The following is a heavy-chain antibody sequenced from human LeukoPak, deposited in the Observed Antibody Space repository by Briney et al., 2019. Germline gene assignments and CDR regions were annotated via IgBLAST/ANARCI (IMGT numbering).Heavy chain of an antibody. V-gene: IGHV3-23*01. CDR1: GFTFSSYA. J-gene: IGHJ4*02. CDR3: AKDRYDSSRWYAAFDY. Sequence: GGSLRLSCAASGFTFSSYAMSWVRQAPGKGLEWVSAISGSGGSTYYADSVKGQFTISRDNSKNTLYLQMNSLRAEDTAVYYCAKDRYDSSRWYAAFDYWGQGTLVTVSS. D-gene: IGHD6-13*01. CDR2: ISGSGGST.